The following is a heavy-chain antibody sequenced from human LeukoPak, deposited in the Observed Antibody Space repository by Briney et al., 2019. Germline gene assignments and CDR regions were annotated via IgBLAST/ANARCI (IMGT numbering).Heavy chain of an antibody. Sequence: GRSLRLSCTASGFTFGDYAMSWFRQAPGKGLEWVGFIRSKAYGGTTEYAASVKGRFTISRDDSKSIAYLQMNSLKTEDTAVYYCTRVGIAVAGHMGVFDYWGQGTLVTVSP. V-gene: IGHV3-49*03. D-gene: IGHD6-19*01. CDR1: GFTFGDYA. CDR3: TRVGIAVAGHMGVFDY. J-gene: IGHJ4*02. CDR2: IRSKAYGGTT.